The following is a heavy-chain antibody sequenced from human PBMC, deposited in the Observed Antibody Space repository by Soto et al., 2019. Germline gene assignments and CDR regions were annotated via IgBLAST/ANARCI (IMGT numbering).Heavy chain of an antibody. CDR2: ISAYNGNT. J-gene: IGHJ6*02. D-gene: IGHD3-22*01. CDR1: GYTFTSYG. Sequence: QVQLVQSGAEVKKPGASVKVSCKASGYTFTSYGISWVRQAPGQGLEWMGWISAYNGNTNYAQKLQGRVTMTTDTSTSTAYMELRSLRSDDTAVYYCARASVYYDSSGYLFYYYYGMDVWGQGTTVTVSS. V-gene: IGHV1-18*01. CDR3: ARASVYYDSSGYLFYYYYGMDV.